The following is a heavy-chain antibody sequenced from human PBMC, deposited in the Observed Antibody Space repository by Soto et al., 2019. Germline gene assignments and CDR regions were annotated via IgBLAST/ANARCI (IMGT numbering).Heavy chain of an antibody. CDR1: GFTFNNYA. J-gene: IGHJ6*02. D-gene: IGHD3-10*01. Sequence: SGGSLRLSCAASGFTFNNYAMTWVRQAPGKGLEWVSAISGSGGSTYYADSVRGRFTISRDNSKNTLYLQINGLRAEDTAIYYCAKDYYHGSGSYYGDYYGMDVWGQGTTVTV. CDR3: AKDYYHGSGSYYGDYYGMDV. CDR2: ISGSGGST. V-gene: IGHV3-23*01.